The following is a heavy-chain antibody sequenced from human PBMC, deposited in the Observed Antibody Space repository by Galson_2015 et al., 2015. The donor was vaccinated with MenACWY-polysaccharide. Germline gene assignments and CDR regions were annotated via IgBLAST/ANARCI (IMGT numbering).Heavy chain of an antibody. CDR1: GFTFSSYA. D-gene: IGHD3-3*01. Sequence: SLRLSCAASGFTFSSYAMSWVRLAPGKGLEWVSGFTGGGGNTYYADSVKGRFTISRDNSKNTLYLQMNSLRAEDTAVYYCAGDDYTIWGQGTMVTVSS. CDR3: AGDDYTI. V-gene: IGHV3-23*01. CDR2: FTGGGGNT. J-gene: IGHJ3*02.